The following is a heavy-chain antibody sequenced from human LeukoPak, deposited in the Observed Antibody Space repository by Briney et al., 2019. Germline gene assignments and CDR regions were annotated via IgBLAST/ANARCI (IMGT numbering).Heavy chain of an antibody. Sequence: TGGSLRLSCSASGFTFSSYAMHWVRQVPGKGLQYVSAITNGGGSTYYADSVKGRFTISRDNSKDTLYLHMSGLSADDTAVYYCGRCNAGTCYSTPFDYWGQGTLVTVSS. J-gene: IGHJ4*02. CDR3: GRCNAGTCYSTPFDY. V-gene: IGHV3-64D*06. CDR1: GFTFSSYA. CDR2: ITNGGGST. D-gene: IGHD2-21*02.